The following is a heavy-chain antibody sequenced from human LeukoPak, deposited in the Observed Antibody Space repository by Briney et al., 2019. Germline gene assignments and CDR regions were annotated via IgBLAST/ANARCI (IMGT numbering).Heavy chain of an antibody. CDR1: GGSISSSTYY. V-gene: IGHV4-61*02. D-gene: IGHD5-24*01. CDR2: IYTSGST. CDR3: AREAERWLQLDYYYYMDV. J-gene: IGHJ6*03. Sequence: SETLSLTCTVSGGSISSSTYYWGWIRQPAGKGLEWIGRIYTSGSTNYNPSLKSRVTISVDTSKNQFSLKLSSVTAADTAVYYCAREAERWLQLDYYYYMDVWGKGTTVTISS.